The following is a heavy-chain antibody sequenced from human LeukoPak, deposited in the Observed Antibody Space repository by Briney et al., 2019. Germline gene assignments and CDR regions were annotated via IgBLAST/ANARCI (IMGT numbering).Heavy chain of an antibody. CDR3: AREYMVREVRDWYFDL. CDR2: ISSSSTYI. Sequence: ETLSLTCTVSGGSISSSSYYWGWIRQPPGKGLEWVSSISSSSTYIYYADSVKGRFTISRDNAKNSLYLQMNSLRAEDTAVYYCAREYMVREVRDWYFDLWGRGTLVTVSS. V-gene: IGHV3-21*01. CDR1: GGSISSSS. D-gene: IGHD3-10*01. J-gene: IGHJ2*01.